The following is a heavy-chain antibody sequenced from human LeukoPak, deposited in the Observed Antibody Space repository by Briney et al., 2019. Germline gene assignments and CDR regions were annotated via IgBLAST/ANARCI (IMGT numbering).Heavy chain of an antibody. Sequence: GGSLRLSCAASGFTLSDHYMDWVRQAPGKGLEWVGRTRNKANSYTTEYAAFVKGRFTISRDDSKNSLYLQMNSLKTEDTAVYYCASGDYGEYGYWGQGTLVTVSS. V-gene: IGHV3-72*01. CDR1: GFTLSDHY. J-gene: IGHJ4*02. CDR3: ASGDYGEYGY. D-gene: IGHD4-17*01. CDR2: TRNKANSYTT.